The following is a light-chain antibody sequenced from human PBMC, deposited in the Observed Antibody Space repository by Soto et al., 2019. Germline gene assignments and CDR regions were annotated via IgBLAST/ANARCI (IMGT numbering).Light chain of an antibody. CDR1: QGIGST. CDR2: GAS. Sequence: EIVMTQSPATLSVSPGERATLSCRASQGIGSTLAWYQQKPGQTPKLLIYGASTRATGVPARFSGGGSGTEFTLTINSLQSEDFEVYYCQRYNSWPLSFGGGTKVDIK. J-gene: IGKJ4*01. CDR3: QRYNSWPLS. V-gene: IGKV3-15*01.